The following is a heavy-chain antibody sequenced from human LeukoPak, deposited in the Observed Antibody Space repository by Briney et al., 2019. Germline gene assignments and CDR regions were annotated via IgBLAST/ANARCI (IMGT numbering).Heavy chain of an antibody. Sequence: QTGGSLRLSCAASGFTFNNFGVHWVRQAPGKGLEWVAVLSYDGSNKYYADSVKGRFTISRDNSKNTLHLQMNSLRVEDTAVYYCAKDRPLAIFDYWGQGTLVTVSS. CDR1: GFTFNNFG. V-gene: IGHV3-30*18. J-gene: IGHJ4*02. CDR3: AKDRPLAIFDY. D-gene: IGHD3-3*02. CDR2: LSYDGSNK.